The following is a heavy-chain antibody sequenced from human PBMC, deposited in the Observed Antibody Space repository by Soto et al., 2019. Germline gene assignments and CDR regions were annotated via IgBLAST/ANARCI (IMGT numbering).Heavy chain of an antibody. Sequence: ASVKVSCKASGYSFAGFYIHWRRQAPGQGLEWVGSINSNSGATTYAQKFQDSVAMTRDTSVSTAYMDLNRLTSDDTAIYYCAIIMTHSDSFDIWGQGTMVTVSS. CDR2: INSNSGAT. CDR1: GYSFAGFY. D-gene: IGHD3-16*01. CDR3: AIIMTHSDSFDI. V-gene: IGHV1-2*04. J-gene: IGHJ3*02.